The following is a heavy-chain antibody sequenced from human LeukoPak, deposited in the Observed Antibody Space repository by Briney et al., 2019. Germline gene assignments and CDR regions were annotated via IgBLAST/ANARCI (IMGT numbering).Heavy chain of an antibody. CDR1: GGSISSYY. J-gene: IGHJ4*02. CDR3: ARWGNEWELLR. CDR2: IYYSGST. V-gene: IGHV4-59*01. Sequence: NPSETLSLTCTVSGGSISSYYWSWIRQPPGKGLEWIGYIYYSGSTNYNPSLKSRVTISVDTSKNQFSLKLSSVTAADTAVYYCARWGNEWELLRWGQGTLVTVSS. D-gene: IGHD1-26*01.